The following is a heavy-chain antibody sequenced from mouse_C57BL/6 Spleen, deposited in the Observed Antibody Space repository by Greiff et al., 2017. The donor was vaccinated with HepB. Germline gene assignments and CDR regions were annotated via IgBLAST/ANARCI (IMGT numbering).Heavy chain of an antibody. D-gene: IGHD3-1*01. CDR1: GFTFSDYY. CDR2: INYDGSST. V-gene: IGHV5-16*01. CDR3: TRRGLHYYAMDY. Sequence: EVQRVESEGGLVQPGSSMKLSCTASGFTFSDYYMAWVRQVPEKGLEWVANINYDGSSTYYLDSLKSRFIISRDNAKNILYLQRSSLKSEDTATYCCTRRGLHYYAMDYWGQGTSVTVSS. J-gene: IGHJ4*01.